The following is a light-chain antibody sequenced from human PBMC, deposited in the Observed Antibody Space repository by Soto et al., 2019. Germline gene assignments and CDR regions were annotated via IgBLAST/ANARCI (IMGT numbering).Light chain of an antibody. CDR2: GAS. CDR1: QSVSSY. Sequence: EIVLSQPPATLSLSPGERATLSCRASQSVSSYLAWYQQKPGQAPRLLIYGASSRATGIPDRFSGSGSGTDFTLTISRLEPEDFAVYYCQQYGSSPWTFGQGPRWIS. CDR3: QQYGSSPWT. V-gene: IGKV3-20*01. J-gene: IGKJ1*01.